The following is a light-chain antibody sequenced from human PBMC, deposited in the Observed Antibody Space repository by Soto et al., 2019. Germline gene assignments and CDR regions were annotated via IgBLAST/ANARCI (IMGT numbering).Light chain of an antibody. J-gene: IGKJ1*01. Sequence: DIVLTQSPGTLVLSPGDRATLSCRASQSVNKAYLVWYRVKPGQAPRLLIYDTSNRATGIPARFSGSGSGTDFTLTISSLEPEDFAVYYCQQRSNWPKTFGQGTKVDI. V-gene: IGKV3-11*01. CDR2: DTS. CDR1: QSVNKAY. CDR3: QQRSNWPKT.